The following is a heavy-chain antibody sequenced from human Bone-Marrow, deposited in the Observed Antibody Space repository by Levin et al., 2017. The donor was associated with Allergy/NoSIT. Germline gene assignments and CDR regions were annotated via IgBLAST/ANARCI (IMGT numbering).Heavy chain of an antibody. CDR3: ARDQGDWGYYFDY. Sequence: SVKVSCKASGGTFSSYTISWVRQAPGQGLEWMGRIIPILGIANYAQKFQGRVTITADKSTSTAYMELSSLRSEDTAVYYCARDQGDWGYYFDYWGQGTLVTVSS. CDR1: GGTFSSYT. V-gene: IGHV1-69*04. CDR2: IIPILGIA. D-gene: IGHD2-21*02. J-gene: IGHJ4*02.